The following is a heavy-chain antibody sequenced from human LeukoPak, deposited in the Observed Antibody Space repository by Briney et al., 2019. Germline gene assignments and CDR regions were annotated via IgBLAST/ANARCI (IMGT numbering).Heavy chain of an antibody. J-gene: IGHJ5*02. CDR1: GGSISSGGYS. V-gene: IGHV4-30-2*01. CDR2: IYHSGST. Sequence: SETLSLTCAVSGGSISSGGYSWSWIRQPPGKGLEWIGYIYHSGSTYYNPSLKSRVTISVDRSKNQFSLKLSSVTAADTAAYYCARESILTGIDPWGQGTLVTVSS. CDR3: ARESILTGIDP. D-gene: IGHD3-9*01.